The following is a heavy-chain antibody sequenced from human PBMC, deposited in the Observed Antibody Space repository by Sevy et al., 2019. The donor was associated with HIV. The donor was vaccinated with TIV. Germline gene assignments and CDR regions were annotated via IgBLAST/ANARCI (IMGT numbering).Heavy chain of an antibody. CDR2: VSYDGRDK. V-gene: IGHV3-30*09. D-gene: IGHD5-18*01. Sequence: GGSLRLSCVDYGFTFHSHAMKWVRQDTGKGLEWVAAVSYDGRDKYYTDSVNGRFVISRDNSTKTLYLQMKSLRLEDTAVYHCARDLGAPPTAILYYCDSWGQGSLVTVSS. J-gene: IGHJ4*02. CDR1: GFTFHSHA. CDR3: ARDLGAPPTAILYYCDS.